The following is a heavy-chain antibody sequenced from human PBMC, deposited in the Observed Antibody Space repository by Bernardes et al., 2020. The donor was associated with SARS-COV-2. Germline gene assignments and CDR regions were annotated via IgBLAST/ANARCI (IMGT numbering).Heavy chain of an antibody. J-gene: IGHJ4*02. CDR3: ARDQTPSSWDVRFDY. CDR2: INSDGSIT. CDR1: GFTFSNYW. D-gene: IGHD6-13*01. Sequence: GGSLRLSCAASGFTFSNYWMHWVRQAPGKGLVWVSRINSDGSITNYADSVKGRFSISRDNAKNTLYLQMNSLRPEDTAVYYCARDQTPSSWDVRFDYWGQGTLLTVSS. V-gene: IGHV3-74*01.